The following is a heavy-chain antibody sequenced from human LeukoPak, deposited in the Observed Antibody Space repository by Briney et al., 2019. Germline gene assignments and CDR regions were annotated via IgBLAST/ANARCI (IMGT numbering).Heavy chain of an antibody. CDR3: ARECGYSYLNYYYYYYMDV. J-gene: IGHJ6*03. Sequence: GGSLRLSCAASGFTFSSYSMNWVRQAPGKGLEWVSSISSSSSYIYYADSVKGRFTISRDNAKNSLYLQMNSLRAEDTAVYYCARECGYSYLNYYYYYYMDVWGKGTTVTVSS. CDR1: GFTFSSYS. V-gene: IGHV3-21*01. D-gene: IGHD5-18*01. CDR2: ISSSSSYI.